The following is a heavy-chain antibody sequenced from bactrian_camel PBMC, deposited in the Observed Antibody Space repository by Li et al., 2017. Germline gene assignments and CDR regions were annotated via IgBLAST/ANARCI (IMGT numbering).Heavy chain of an antibody. CDR3: AADSTGTWLDDYNF. CDR2: INSGGGST. Sequence: VQLVESGGGSAQAGESLRLSCVASGYTFSSYAMSWVRQAPGKGLEWVSAINSGGGSTSYADSVQGRFTISQDNAKNTVYLQMASLKPEDTAMYYRAADSTGTWLDDYNFWGQGTQVTVS. D-gene: IGHD2*01. V-gene: IGHV3S42*01. CDR1: GYTFSSYA. J-gene: IGHJ4*01.